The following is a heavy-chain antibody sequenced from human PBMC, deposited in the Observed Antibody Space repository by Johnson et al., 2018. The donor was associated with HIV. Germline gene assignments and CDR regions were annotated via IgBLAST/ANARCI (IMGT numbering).Heavy chain of an antibody. CDR3: AREGGGTVVLGDEGAFDI. Sequence: VQPLESGGGVLQPGRSLRLSSPSSGITFRASALHWVRQAPGKGLAWGSGINWNGGRQGYVDSVKGRFTISRDNSKNTLFLQMNSLRAEDTSVYYCAREGGGTVVLGDEGAFDIWGQGTMVTVSS. J-gene: IGHJ3*02. CDR2: INWNGGRQ. D-gene: IGHD3-10*01. CDR1: GITFRASA. V-gene: IGHV3-20*03.